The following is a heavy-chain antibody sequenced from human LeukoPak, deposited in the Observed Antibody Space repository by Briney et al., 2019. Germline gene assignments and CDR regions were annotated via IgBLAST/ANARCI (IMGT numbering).Heavy chain of an antibody. V-gene: IGHV3-23*01. Sequence: GGSLRLSCAASGFTFSSYALSWVRQAPGKGLEWVSGISGNGVGTYYADSMRGRFTISRDNSRYSLYLQLHSLRVEDTAIYYCAKSPWYSSVCSIDYWGRGSLVTVSS. CDR3: AKSPWYSSVCSIDY. D-gene: IGHD6-25*01. CDR1: GFTFSSYA. J-gene: IGHJ4*02. CDR2: ISGNGVGT.